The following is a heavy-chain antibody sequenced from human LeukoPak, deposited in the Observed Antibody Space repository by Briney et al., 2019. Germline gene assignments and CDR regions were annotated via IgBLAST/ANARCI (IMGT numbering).Heavy chain of an antibody. CDR1: GLTFSDYS. Sequence: PGGSLRLSCAASGLTFSDYSMNWVRQAPGKGLEWVAYIRSSGRPIYYADSVKGRFTISRDNAKNSLYLQMNSLRDEDTAVYYCAKDHASVTSDYFDYWGQGALATVSS. V-gene: IGHV3-48*02. J-gene: IGHJ4*02. CDR3: AKDHASVTSDYFDY. CDR2: IRSSGRPI. D-gene: IGHD4-17*01.